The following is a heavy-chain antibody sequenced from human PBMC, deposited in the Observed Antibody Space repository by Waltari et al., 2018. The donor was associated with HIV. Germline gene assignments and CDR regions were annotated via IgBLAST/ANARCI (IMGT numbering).Heavy chain of an antibody. Sequence: EVQLLESGGGLVQPGGSLRLSCAASGFTFSSYAMRWVRQAPGTGLEWVSAISGSGGSTYYADSVKGRFTISRDNSKNTLYLQMNSLRAEDTAVYYCAKVILITMIVDDPGGLDYWGQGTLVTVSS. J-gene: IGHJ4*02. CDR3: AKVILITMIVDDPGGLDY. CDR1: GFTFSSYA. D-gene: IGHD3-22*01. V-gene: IGHV3-23*01. CDR2: ISGSGGST.